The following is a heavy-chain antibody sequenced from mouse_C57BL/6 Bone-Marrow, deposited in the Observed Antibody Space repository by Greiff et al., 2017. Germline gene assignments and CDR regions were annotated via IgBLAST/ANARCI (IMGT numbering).Heavy chain of an antibody. J-gene: IGHJ4*01. D-gene: IGHD2-1*01. V-gene: IGHV2-5*01. Sequence: QVQLKQSGPGLVQPSQSLSITCTVSGFSLTSYGVHWVRQSPGKGLEWLGVIWRGGSTDYNAAFMSRLSITKDNSKSQVLFKINSLQADDTAIYCCAKKSYGNYVGAMDYWGQGTSVTVSS. CDR2: IWRGGST. CDR1: GFSLTSYG. CDR3: AKKSYGNYVGAMDY.